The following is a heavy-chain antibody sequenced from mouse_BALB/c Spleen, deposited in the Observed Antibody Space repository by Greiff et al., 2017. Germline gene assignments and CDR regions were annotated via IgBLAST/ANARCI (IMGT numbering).Heavy chain of an antibody. CDR2: ISSGGGST. Sequence: EVKLMESGGGLVKPGGSLKLSCAASGFAFSSYDMSWVRQTPEKRLEWVAYISSGGGSTYYPDTVRGRFTISRDNAKNTLYLQMSSLKSEDTAMYYCARHQRLPWFAYWGQGTLVTVSA. V-gene: IGHV5-12-1*01. J-gene: IGHJ3*01. D-gene: IGHD1-2*01. CDR3: ARHQRLPWFAY. CDR1: GFAFSSYD.